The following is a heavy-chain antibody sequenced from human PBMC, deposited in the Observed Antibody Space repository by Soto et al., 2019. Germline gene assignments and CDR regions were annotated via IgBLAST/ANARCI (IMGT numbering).Heavy chain of an antibody. D-gene: IGHD2-2*01. CDR3: ARVVVVPAAMRGYYYYYGMDV. CDR2: ISAYNGNT. J-gene: IGHJ6*02. CDR1: GYTFTSYG. V-gene: IGHV1-18*01. Sequence: QVQLVQSGAEVKKPGASVKVSCKASGYTFTSYGISWVRQAPGQGLEWMGWISAYNGNTNYAQKLQGRVTMTTDTSTSTAYMELRSLRSDDTAVYYCARVVVVPAAMRGYYYYYGMDVWGQGTTVTVSS.